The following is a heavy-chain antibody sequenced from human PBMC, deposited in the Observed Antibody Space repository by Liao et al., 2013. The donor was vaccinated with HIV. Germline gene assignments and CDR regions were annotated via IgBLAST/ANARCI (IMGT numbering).Heavy chain of an antibody. J-gene: IGHJ3*02. Sequence: QVQLQESGPGLVKPSQTLSLTCTVSGGSISSGTYYWNWIRQPAGKALEWIGRIYTSGITNYNPSLKSRVTISVDSSKNQFSLKLRSVTAADTAVYYCARASPPQYSGSYITVVAFDIWGQGTAVTVSS. CDR1: GGSISSGTYY. CDR3: ARASPPQYSGSYITVVAFDI. D-gene: IGHD1-26*01. V-gene: IGHV4-61*02. CDR2: IYTSGIT.